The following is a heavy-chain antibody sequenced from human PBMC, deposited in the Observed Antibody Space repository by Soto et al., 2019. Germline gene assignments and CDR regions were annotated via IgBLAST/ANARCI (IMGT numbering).Heavy chain of an antibody. Sequence: GXSVKVSCKASGYTFTGYYIHWVRQAPGQGLEWMGWINPNSGGTNYAQKFQGRVTMTRDTSISTAYMELSRLRSDDTAVYYCARQDPSGTGLDYWGQGSLVTVSS. CDR2: INPNSGGT. J-gene: IGHJ4*02. D-gene: IGHD1-1*01. CDR1: GYTFTGYY. CDR3: ARQDPSGTGLDY. V-gene: IGHV1-2*02.